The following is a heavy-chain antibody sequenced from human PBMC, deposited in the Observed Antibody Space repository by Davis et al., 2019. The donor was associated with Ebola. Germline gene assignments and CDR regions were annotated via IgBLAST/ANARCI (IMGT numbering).Heavy chain of an antibody. CDR1: GASMSNDN. V-gene: IGHV4-59*08. CDR2: IHYSGST. Sequence: PGGSLRLSCTVSGASMSNDNWSWIRQSPGKGLEWIGYIHYSGSTNFNPSLKSRVTISVDKSKNHFSLNLKSVTAADTAVYYCARLMVRGLEGHYYGMDVWGQGTMVTVS. D-gene: IGHD3-10*01. CDR3: ARLMVRGLEGHYYGMDV. J-gene: IGHJ6*02.